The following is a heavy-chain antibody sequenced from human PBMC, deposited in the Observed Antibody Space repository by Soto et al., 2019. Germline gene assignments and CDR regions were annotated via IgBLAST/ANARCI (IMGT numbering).Heavy chain of an antibody. J-gene: IGHJ4*02. V-gene: IGHV1-8*01. Sequence: QVQLVQSGAEVKKPGASVKVSCKASGYTFTSYDINWVRQATGQGLEWMGWMNPNSGNTGYAQKFQGRVTMTRHTSIRTAYMELSSLRSEDTAVYYCARGRTYCSGGSCYPGGYWGQGTLVTVSS. D-gene: IGHD2-15*01. CDR1: GYTFTSYD. CDR2: MNPNSGNT. CDR3: ARGRTYCSGGSCYPGGY.